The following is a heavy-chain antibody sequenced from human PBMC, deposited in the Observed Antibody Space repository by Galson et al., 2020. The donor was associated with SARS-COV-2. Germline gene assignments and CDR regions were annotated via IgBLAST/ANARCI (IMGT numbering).Heavy chain of an antibody. J-gene: IGHJ6*02. CDR2: IKEDGSET. D-gene: IGHD6-13*01. V-gene: IGHV3-7*04. CDR3: ARTFTVAAAGSYYYYGMDV. Sequence: GGSLRLSCEASGFAFSNYWMSWVRQAPGKGLEWVANIKEDGSETYYVDSVKGRFTISNDNAKNSLYLQMNSLRAEDTAVYYCARTFTVAAAGSYYYYGMDVWGQGTTVTVS. CDR1: GFAFSNYW.